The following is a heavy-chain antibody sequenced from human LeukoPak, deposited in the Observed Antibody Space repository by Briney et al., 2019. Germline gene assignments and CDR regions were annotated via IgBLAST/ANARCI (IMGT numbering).Heavy chain of an antibody. V-gene: IGHV3-30*01. D-gene: IGHD3-22*01. J-gene: IGHJ4*02. Sequence: VVSSDGSNKYYADSVKGRFTISRDNSKNTLYLQMNSLRAEDTAVYYCARGYDSSGYYFDYWGQGTLVTVSS. CDR3: ARGYDSSGYYFDY. CDR2: VSSDGSNK.